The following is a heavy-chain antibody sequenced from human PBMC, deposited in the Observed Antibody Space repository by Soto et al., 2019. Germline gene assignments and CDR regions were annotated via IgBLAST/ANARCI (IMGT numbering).Heavy chain of an antibody. D-gene: IGHD2-2*02. CDR2: IYYSGST. Sequence: SETLSLTCTVSGGSISSSSYYWGWIRQPPGKGLEWIGSIYYSGSTYYNPSLKSRVTMSVDTSKNQFSLKLSSVTAADTAVYHCASHFFVLVPAAIDYWGQGTLVTVS. CDR1: GGSISSSSYY. CDR3: ASHFFVLVPAAIDY. J-gene: IGHJ4*02. V-gene: IGHV4-39*01.